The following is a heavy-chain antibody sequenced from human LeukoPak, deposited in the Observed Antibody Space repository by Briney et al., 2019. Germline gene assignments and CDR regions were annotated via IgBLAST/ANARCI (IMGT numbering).Heavy chain of an antibody. CDR2: INPSGGST. CDR1: GYTFTSYY. CDR3: AREHTVTTVYYYFDY. V-gene: IGHV1-46*01. D-gene: IGHD4-11*01. J-gene: IGHJ4*02. Sequence: ASVKVSCKASGYTFTSYYMHWVRQAPGQGLEWMGIINPSGGSTSYAQKCQGRVTMTRDTSTSTVYMELSSLRSEDTAVYYCAREHTVTTVYYYFDYWGQGTLVTVSS.